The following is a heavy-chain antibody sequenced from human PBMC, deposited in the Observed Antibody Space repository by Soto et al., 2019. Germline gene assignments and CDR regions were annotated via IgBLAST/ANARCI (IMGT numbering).Heavy chain of an antibody. CDR3: AGRRYGSGSYYNVQPQFDY. J-gene: IGHJ4*02. CDR2: IYYSGST. CDR1: GGSISSYD. V-gene: IGHV4-59*08. D-gene: IGHD3-10*01. Sequence: SETLSLTCTVSGGSISSYDWSWIRQPPGKGLEWIGYIYYSGSTNYNPSLKSRVTISVDTSKNQFSLKLSSVTAADTAVYYCAGRRYGSGSYYNVQPQFDYWGQGTLVTVSS.